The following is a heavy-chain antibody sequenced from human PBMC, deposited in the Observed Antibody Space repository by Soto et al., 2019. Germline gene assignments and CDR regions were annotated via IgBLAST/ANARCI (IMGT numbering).Heavy chain of an antibody. D-gene: IGHD2-2*01. CDR1: GFTFSSYS. CDR3: ARGPEIVVVPAALDY. V-gene: IGHV3-21*01. CDR2: ISSSSSYI. J-gene: IGHJ4*02. Sequence: PGGSLRLSCAASGFTFSSYSMNWVRQAPGKGLEWVSSISSSSSYIYYADSVKGRFTISRDNAKNSLYLQMNSLRAEDTAVYYCARGPEIVVVPAALDYWGQGTLVTVSS.